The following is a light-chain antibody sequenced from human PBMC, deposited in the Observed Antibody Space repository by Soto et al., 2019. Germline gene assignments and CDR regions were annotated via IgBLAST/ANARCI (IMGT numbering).Light chain of an antibody. CDR3: QQHTQSPIP. CDR1: QRVSSY. V-gene: IGKV3-11*01. Sequence: EIVLTQSPATLSLSPGERATLSCRASQRVSSYGAWYQHKPGQAPRLLIYYIPTRATGIPARFSGSRSGTEFTLHITSPQSEDSAVYYCQQHTQSPIPFGQRTRLQIK. J-gene: IGKJ5*01. CDR2: YIP.